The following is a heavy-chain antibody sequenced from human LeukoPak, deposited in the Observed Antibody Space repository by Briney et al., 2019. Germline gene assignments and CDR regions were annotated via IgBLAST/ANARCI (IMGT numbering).Heavy chain of an antibody. Sequence: GGSLRLSCAASGFTFSSYAMTCVRQAPGKGLEWVSTISGSGSSTYYADSVKGRFTISRDDSKNTLSLQMNSLRAEDTAVYYCAKGSMVRGVLYFDYWGQGTLVTVSS. CDR3: AKGSMVRGVLYFDY. V-gene: IGHV3-23*01. CDR1: GFTFSSYA. D-gene: IGHD3-10*01. CDR2: ISGSGSST. J-gene: IGHJ4*02.